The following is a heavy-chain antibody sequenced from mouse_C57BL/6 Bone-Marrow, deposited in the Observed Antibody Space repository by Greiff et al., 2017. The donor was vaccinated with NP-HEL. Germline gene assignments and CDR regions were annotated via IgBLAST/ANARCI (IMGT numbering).Heavy chain of an antibody. Sequence: QVQLQQPGAELVKPGASVKMSCKASGYTFTSYWITWVKQRPGQGLEWIGDIYPGSGSTNYNEKFKSKATLTVDTSSSTAYMQLSSLTSEDSAVYYCARGVSVWYPWFAYWGQGTLVTVSA. CDR3: ARGVSVWYPWFAY. J-gene: IGHJ3*01. V-gene: IGHV1-55*01. CDR2: IYPGSGST. D-gene: IGHD2-10*02. CDR1: GYTFTSYW.